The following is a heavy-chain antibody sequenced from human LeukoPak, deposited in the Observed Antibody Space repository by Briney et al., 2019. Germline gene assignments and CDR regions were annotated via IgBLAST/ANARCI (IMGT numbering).Heavy chain of an antibody. CDR2: IKSEIDGGTK. D-gene: IGHD5-12*01. CDR1: GFIFSNAW. CDR3: TTGGDVIVAGTRAFDI. V-gene: IGHV3-15*07. J-gene: IGHJ3*02. Sequence: GGSLRLSCAASGFIFSNAWMNWVRQPPGKGLEWVARIKSEIDGGTKDYAAPVQGRFTISRDDSQATLYLQMNSLKTEDTAVYYCTTGGDVIVAGTRAFDIWGQGTMVTVSS.